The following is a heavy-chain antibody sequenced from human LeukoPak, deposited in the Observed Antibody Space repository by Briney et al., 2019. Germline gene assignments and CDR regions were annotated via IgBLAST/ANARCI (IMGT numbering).Heavy chain of an antibody. D-gene: IGHD2-2*02. Sequence: ASVKVSFKASGYTFTSYGISWVRQAPGQGLEWMGWISAYNGNTNYAEKLQGRVTMTTDTSTSTAYMELRSLRSDDTAVYYCARVRIVVVPAAILRVDWFDPWGQGTLVTVSS. J-gene: IGHJ5*02. V-gene: IGHV1-18*01. CDR3: ARVRIVVVPAAILRVDWFDP. CDR2: ISAYNGNT. CDR1: GYTFTSYG.